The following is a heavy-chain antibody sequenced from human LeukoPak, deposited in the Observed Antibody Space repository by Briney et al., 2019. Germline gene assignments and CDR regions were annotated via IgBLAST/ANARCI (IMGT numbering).Heavy chain of an antibody. CDR3: AREFRYFEFPYGMDV. D-gene: IGHD3-9*01. CDR2: IYYSGST. J-gene: IGHJ6*02. V-gene: IGHV4-30-4*01. CDR1: GGPISSGDYY. Sequence: SQTLSLTCTVSGGPISSGDYYWSWIRQPPGKGLEWIGYIYYSGSTYYNPSLKSRVTISVDTSKNQFSLKLSSVTAADTAVYYCAREFRYFEFPYGMDVWGQGTTVTVSS.